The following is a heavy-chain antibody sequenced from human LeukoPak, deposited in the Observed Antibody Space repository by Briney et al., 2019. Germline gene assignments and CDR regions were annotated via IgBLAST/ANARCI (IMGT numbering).Heavy chain of an antibody. D-gene: IGHD2-15*01. CDR3: ARVYCSGGSCLDAFDI. V-gene: IGHV1-18*01. CDR2: ISAYSGHT. Sequence: ASVKVSCKASGYTFTSYGISWVRQAPGQGLEWMGWISAYSGHTYYARKLQGRVTMTTHTSTSTAYMELRSLRSDDTAVYYCARVYCSGGSCLDAFDIWGQGTLVTVSS. J-gene: IGHJ4*02. CDR1: GYTFTSYG.